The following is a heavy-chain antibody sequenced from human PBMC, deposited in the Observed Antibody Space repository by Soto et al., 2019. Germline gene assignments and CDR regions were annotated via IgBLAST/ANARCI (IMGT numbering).Heavy chain of an antibody. CDR3: ARDLAKGGGSAGFDY. Sequence: QVQLVQSGAAVKKPGASVNVSCKASGYTFTVYYMHWVRQAPGQGLEWMGWINPKSGGTMYPQKFQGRVTMTWDTSIRTAYMSLTRLRSDDTAVYYCARDLAKGGGSAGFDYWGQGVLVTVSS. J-gene: IGHJ4*02. CDR2: INPKSGGT. CDR1: GYTFTVYY. V-gene: IGHV1-2*02. D-gene: IGHD1-26*01.